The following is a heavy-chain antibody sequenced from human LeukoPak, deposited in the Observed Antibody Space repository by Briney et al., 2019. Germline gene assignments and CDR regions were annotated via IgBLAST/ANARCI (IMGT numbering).Heavy chain of an antibody. V-gene: IGHV4-34*01. J-gene: IGHJ4*02. CDR3: ARRAFTFRYYFDY. CDR2: INHSGST. Sequence: SETLSLTCAVYGGSFSGYYWSWIRQPPGKGLEWIGEINHSGSTNYNPSLKSRVTISVDTSKNQFSLKLSSVTAADTAVYYCARRAFTFRYYFDYWDQGTLVTVSS. CDR1: GGSFSGYY. D-gene: IGHD2/OR15-2a*01.